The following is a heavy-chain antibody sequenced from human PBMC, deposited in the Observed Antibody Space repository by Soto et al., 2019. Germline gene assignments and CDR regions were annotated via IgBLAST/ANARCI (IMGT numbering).Heavy chain of an antibody. Sequence: QVQLVQSGAEVRQPASSVKVSCKTSGGTFSSYAISWVRQAPGHGLEWMGGIVPIVDTSTYAQKFHGRVTITADESTSTVYMELSSLRSDDTSVYYCVRVVAIPGYPDNWGQGTLVTVSS. V-gene: IGHV1-69*12. J-gene: IGHJ4*02. CDR2: IVPIVDTS. CDR1: GGTFSSYA. D-gene: IGHD5-12*01. CDR3: VRVVAIPGYPDN.